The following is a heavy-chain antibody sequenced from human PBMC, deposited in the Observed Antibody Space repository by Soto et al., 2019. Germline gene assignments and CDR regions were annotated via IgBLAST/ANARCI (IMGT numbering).Heavy chain of an antibody. V-gene: IGHV3-64*01. J-gene: IGHJ4*02. D-gene: IGHD3-16*01. CDR1: VFTFSSYA. CDR2: ISSNGGST. CDR3: ARSYYDYIWGSSGFDY. Sequence: PGGSLRLSCAASVFTFSSYAMHWVRQAPGKGLEYVSAISSNGGSTYYANSVKGRFTISRDNSKNTLYLQMGSLRAEDMAVYYCARSYYDYIWGSSGFDYWGQGTLVTVSS.